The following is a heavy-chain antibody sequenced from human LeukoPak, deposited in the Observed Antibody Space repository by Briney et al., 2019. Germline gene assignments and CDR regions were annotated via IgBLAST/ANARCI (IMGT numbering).Heavy chain of an antibody. V-gene: IGHV4-34*01. CDR1: GGSFSGYY. Sequence: SETLSLTCAVYGGSFSGYYWSWIRQPPGKGLEWIGEINHSGSTNYNPSLKSRVTISVDTPKNQFSLKLSSVTAADTALYYCARSLYYYGSDSFDIWGQGTMVTVSS. J-gene: IGHJ3*02. CDR2: INHSGST. CDR3: ARSLYYYGSDSFDI. D-gene: IGHD3-10*01.